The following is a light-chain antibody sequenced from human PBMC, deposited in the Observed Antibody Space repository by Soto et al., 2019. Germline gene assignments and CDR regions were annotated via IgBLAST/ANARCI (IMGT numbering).Light chain of an antibody. Sequence: DIVMTEFPLSLPVTPGEPASISCRSSQSLLNSNGYNQVDWFLQKPGQSPQLLIYLASHRASGVPDRFSGSGSGTDFTLKISRVEAEDVAVYYCTQALQTVWTFGQGTKMEIK. CDR3: TQALQTVWT. J-gene: IGKJ1*01. V-gene: IGKV2-28*01. CDR2: LAS. CDR1: QSLLNSNGYNQ.